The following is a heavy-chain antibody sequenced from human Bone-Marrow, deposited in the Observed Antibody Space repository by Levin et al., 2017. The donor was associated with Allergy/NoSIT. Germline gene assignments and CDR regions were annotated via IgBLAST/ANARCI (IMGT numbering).Heavy chain of an antibody. J-gene: IGHJ4*02. Sequence: SETLSLTCSVSGDSISSGGFYWSWIRQHPVKGLEWIGYIYYSGSTYYNPSLKSRLTISVDTSKNQLSLKVSSVTAADTAVYYCARCSGGSWNSFFDHCGQGAPVTVSS. CDR1: GDSISSGGFY. V-gene: IGHV4-31*03. CDR2: IYYSGST. D-gene: IGHD2-15*01. CDR3: ARCSGGSWNSFFDH.